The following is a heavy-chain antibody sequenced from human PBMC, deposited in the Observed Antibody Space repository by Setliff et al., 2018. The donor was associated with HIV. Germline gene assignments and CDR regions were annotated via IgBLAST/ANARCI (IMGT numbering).Heavy chain of an antibody. V-gene: IGHV7-4-1*02. CDR2: INTNTGYP. D-gene: IGHD1-1*01. Sequence: EASVKVSCKASGYTFTNYGINWVRQDPGQGLEWMGWINTNTGYPTYAQAFRGRFVFSLDTSVSTAYLEISSLEAEDTAVYFCARVRTSYNFWVGDVFDPWGQGTLVTVSS. CDR1: GYTFTNYG. CDR3: ARVRTSYNFWVGDVFDP. J-gene: IGHJ5*02.